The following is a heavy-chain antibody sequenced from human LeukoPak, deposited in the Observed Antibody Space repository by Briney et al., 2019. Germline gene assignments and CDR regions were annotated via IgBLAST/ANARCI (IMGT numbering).Heavy chain of an antibody. CDR1: GGTFSSYA. D-gene: IGHD6-13*01. CDR2: IIPIFGTA. V-gene: IGHV1-69*13. CDR3: ARDAYPLIAAAGHHYYYYYMDV. Sequence: SVKVSCKASGGTFSSYAISWVRQAPGQGLEWMGGIIPIFGTANYAQKFQGRVTITADESTSTAYMELSSLRSEDTAVYYCARDAYPLIAAAGHHYYYYYMDVWGKGTTVTVSS. J-gene: IGHJ6*03.